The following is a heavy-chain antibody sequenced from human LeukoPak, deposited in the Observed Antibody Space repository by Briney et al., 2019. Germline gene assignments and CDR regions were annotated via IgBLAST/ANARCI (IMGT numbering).Heavy chain of an antibody. CDR3: AKARPDARKIVVVPAATSFDY. V-gene: IGHV3-21*04. Sequence: PGGSLRLSCAASGFTFSSYSMNWVRQAPGKGLEWVSSISSSSSYIYYADSVKGRFTISRDNAKNSLYLQMNSLRAEDTAVYYCAKARPDARKIVVVPAATSFDYWGQGTLVTVSS. CDR1: GFTFSSYS. J-gene: IGHJ4*02. D-gene: IGHD2-2*01. CDR2: ISSSSSYI.